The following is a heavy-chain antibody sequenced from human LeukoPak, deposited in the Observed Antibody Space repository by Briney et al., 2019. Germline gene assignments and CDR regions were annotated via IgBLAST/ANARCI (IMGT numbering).Heavy chain of an antibody. Sequence: SETLSLTCAVYGESLNSYYWSCVRQPPGEGLEGIGEIYESGTTEYNPSLKSRVTVSMVPSKQQFSLSLSSVTAADTAVYYCARGAWATRLGSWGLGTPVIVSS. J-gene: IGHJ4*02. D-gene: IGHD2-15*01. V-gene: IGHV4-34*01. CDR2: IYESGTT. CDR3: ARGAWATRLGS. CDR1: GESLNSYY.